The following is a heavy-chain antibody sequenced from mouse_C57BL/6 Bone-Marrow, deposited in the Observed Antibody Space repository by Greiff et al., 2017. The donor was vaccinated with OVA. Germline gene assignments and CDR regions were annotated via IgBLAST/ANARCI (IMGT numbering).Heavy chain of an antibody. J-gene: IGHJ2*01. Sequence: QVQLQQPGAELVMPGASVKLSCKDSGYTFTSYWMHWVKQRPGQGLEWIGEIDPSDSYTNYNQKFKGNSTLTVDKSSSTDYMQLSSLTSEDSAVYYCARSEILDYWGQGTTLTVSS. CDR2: IDPSDSYT. CDR1: GYTFTSYW. CDR3: ARSEILDY. V-gene: IGHV1-69*01.